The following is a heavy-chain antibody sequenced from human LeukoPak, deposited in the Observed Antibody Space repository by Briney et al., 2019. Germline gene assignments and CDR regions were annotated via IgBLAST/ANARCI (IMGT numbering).Heavy chain of an antibody. D-gene: IGHD6-13*01. J-gene: IGHJ5*01. Sequence: GASVKVCCKASGYTFNTNGLNWVRQAPGQGLQWLGWINANTGSTNYAQIFQGRVTMTTDTSTSTAYLELTSLTSDDTAIYYCARDAFQGRSWSNWFDSWGQGTLVIVSS. CDR1: GYTFNTNG. V-gene: IGHV1-18*01. CDR3: ARDAFQGRSWSNWFDS. CDR2: INANTGST.